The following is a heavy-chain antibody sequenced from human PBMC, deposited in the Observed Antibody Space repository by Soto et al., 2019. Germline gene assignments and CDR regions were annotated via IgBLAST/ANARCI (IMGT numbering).Heavy chain of an antibody. D-gene: IGHD2-15*01. CDR1: GFTFSSYG. CDR3: ARAALGYCSGGSCYPELAEFDY. V-gene: IGHV3-33*01. CDR2: IWYDGSNK. J-gene: IGHJ4*02. Sequence: HPGGSLRLSCAASGFTFSSYGMHWVRQAPGKGLEWVAVIWYDGSNKYYADSVKGRFTISRDNSKNTLYLQMNSLRAEDTAVYYCARAALGYCSGGSCYPELAEFDYWGQGTLVTVSS.